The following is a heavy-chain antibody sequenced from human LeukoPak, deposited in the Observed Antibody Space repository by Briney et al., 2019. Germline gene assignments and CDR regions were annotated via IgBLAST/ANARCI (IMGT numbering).Heavy chain of an antibody. J-gene: IGHJ3*02. CDR2: ISYDGSNK. CDR3: ARDEFI. V-gene: IGHV3-30*04. CDR1: GFTFSSYA. Sequence: PGGSLRLSCAASGFTFSSYAMHWVRQAPGKGLEWVAVISYDGSNKYYADSVRGRFTISRDNAKNSLYLQMNSLRAEDTAFYYCARDEFIWGQGTMVTVSS.